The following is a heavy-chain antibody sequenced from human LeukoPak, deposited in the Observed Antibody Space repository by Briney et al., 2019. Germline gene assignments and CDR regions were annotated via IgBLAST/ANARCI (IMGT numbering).Heavy chain of an antibody. Sequence: SETLSLTCSVSGVSISGGDYYWSWIRQPPGKGLEGIGYIYDSGTTYYIPSLKSRLIISADTSKNQFSLELSSVTAADMAVYYCAREGNFYGSAIDFWGQGTLVTVSS. CDR1: GVSISGGDYY. CDR2: IYDSGTT. V-gene: IGHV4-30-4*01. J-gene: IGHJ1*01. D-gene: IGHD3-10*01. CDR3: AREGNFYGSAIDF.